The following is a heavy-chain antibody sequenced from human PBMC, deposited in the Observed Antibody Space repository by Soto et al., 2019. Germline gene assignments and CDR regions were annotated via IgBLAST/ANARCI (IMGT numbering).Heavy chain of an antibody. V-gene: IGHV3-9*01. J-gene: IGHJ4*02. Sequence: VLLVESGGGLVQPGRSLRLSCAVSGFNFGNYAMHWVRQAPGKGLEWVAAVNWNSDKVAYAGSVLGRFTIFRDSAKNSLHLQMNDLTPEDTAFYYCAKDKGGTPYYIDSWGQGILVTVSS. CDR2: VNWNSDKV. D-gene: IGHD6-25*01. CDR1: GFNFGNYA. CDR3: AKDKGGTPYYIDS.